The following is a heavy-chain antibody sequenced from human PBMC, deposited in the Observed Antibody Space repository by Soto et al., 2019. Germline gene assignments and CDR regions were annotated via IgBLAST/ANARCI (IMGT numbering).Heavy chain of an antibody. J-gene: IGHJ4*02. CDR1: GGSFSGYY. Sequence: PSETLSLTCAVYGGSFSGYYWSWIRQPPGKGLEWIGEINHSGSTNYNPSLKSRVTISVDTSKNQFSLKLSSVTAADTAVYYCARTRGTLDYWGQGTLVTVSS. CDR3: ARTRGTLDY. V-gene: IGHV4-34*01. CDR2: INHSGST.